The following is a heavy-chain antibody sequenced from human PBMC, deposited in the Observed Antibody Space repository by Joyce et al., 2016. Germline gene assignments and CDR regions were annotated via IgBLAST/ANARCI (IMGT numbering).Heavy chain of an antibody. CDR1: GYSFTSHW. J-gene: IGHJ5*02. V-gene: IGHV5-10-1*03. D-gene: IGHD3-10*02. CDR2: IHPRDSYT. Sequence: EVQLVQSGAEVKKPGESLRISCKGSGYSFTSHWISWVRQVPGKGLEWIGGIHPRDSYTDDSPSFEGNVTISVDKTTSAAYLHWSSLRASDTAIDYCARHVTDWFDPWGQGTLVTVSS. CDR3: ARHVTDWFDP.